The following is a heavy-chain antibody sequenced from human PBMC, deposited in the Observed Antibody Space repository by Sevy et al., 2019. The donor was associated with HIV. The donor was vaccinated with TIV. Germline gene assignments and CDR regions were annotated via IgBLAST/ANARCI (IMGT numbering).Heavy chain of an antibody. V-gene: IGHV3-23*01. CDR2: ISGSGTRT. CDR1: GFSFDSYG. Sequence: GGSLRLSCAVSGFSFDSYGMTWVRQAPGKGLEWVSGISGSGTRTYYADSVKGRFIISRDNSKNTLYLQMNSLRSEDKVLDYCGKGGGGHYDPDEIGYYFYYYNMDVWGKGTTVTVSS. D-gene: IGHD3-22*01. CDR3: GKGGGGHYDPDEIGYYFYYYNMDV. J-gene: IGHJ6*03.